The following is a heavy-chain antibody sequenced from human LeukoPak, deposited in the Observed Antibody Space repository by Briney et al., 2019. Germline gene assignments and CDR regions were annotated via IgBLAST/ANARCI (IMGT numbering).Heavy chain of an antibody. D-gene: IGHD2-21*01. Sequence: ASVKVSCKASGYTFTSYGISWVRQAPGQGREWMGWISAYNGNTNYAQKLQGRVAMTPDTSTSTAYMELRRLRSDDTAVYYCARDGETTGDRAFDIWGQGTMVTVSS. J-gene: IGHJ3*02. CDR1: GYTFTSYG. CDR3: ARDGETTGDRAFDI. CDR2: ISAYNGNT. V-gene: IGHV1-18*01.